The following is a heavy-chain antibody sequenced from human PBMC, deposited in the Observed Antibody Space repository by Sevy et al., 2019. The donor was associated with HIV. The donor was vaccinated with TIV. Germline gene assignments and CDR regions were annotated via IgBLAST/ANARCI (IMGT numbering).Heavy chain of an antibody. CDR3: AKNLRGKYLEGYFDY. V-gene: IGHV3-23*01. D-gene: IGHD1-20*01. J-gene: IGHJ4*02. CDR2: IGSGGTT. Sequence: GGSLRLSCTASGFTFNTYAMSWVRRAPGKGLEWVSAIGSGGTTYYVDSVKGRFTISRDNSKTTLYLQMNSLRVDDTAGYYCAKNLRGKYLEGYFDYWGQGILVTVSS. CDR1: GFTFNTYA.